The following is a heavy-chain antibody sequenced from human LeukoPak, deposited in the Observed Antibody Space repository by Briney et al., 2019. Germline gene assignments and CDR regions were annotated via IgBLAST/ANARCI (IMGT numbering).Heavy chain of an antibody. CDR2: ISSSSSYI. V-gene: IGHV3-21*01. Sequence: GGSLRLSCAASGFTFSSYSKNWVRQAPGKGLEWVSSISSSSSYIYYADSVKGRFTISRDNAKNSLYLQMNSLRAEDTAVYYCAREPPGAARPLDYWGQGTLVTVSS. D-gene: IGHD6-6*01. CDR3: AREPPGAARPLDY. J-gene: IGHJ4*02. CDR1: GFTFSSYS.